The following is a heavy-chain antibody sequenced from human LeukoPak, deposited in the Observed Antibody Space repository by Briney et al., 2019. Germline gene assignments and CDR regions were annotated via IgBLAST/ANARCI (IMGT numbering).Heavy chain of an antibody. CDR2: FSYSGST. CDR1: RGSISNYY. CDR3: ARVQIGYSYGLFDY. J-gene: IGHJ4*02. D-gene: IGHD5-18*01. Sequence: SETLSLTCTVSRGSISNYYWGWIRQPPGKGLEWIGFFSYSGSTNYNPSLKSRVTISVDTSKNQFSLKLSSVTAADTAVYYCARVQIGYSYGLFDYWGQGTLVTVSS. V-gene: IGHV4-59*01.